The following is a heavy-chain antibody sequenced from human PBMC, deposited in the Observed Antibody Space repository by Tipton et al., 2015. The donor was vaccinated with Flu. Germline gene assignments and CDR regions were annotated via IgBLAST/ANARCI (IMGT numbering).Heavy chain of an antibody. CDR2: IIPNSGGT. Sequence: QVQLVQSGAEVKKPGASVKVSCKASGYTFTSYDINWVRQATGQGLEWMGRIIPNSGGTNYAQKFQGRVTMTRDTSISTAYMELSSLRSDDTAVYYCARGTQWDYWGQGTLVTVSS. CDR3: ARGTQWDY. CDR1: GYTFTSYD. J-gene: IGHJ4*02. V-gene: IGHV1-2*06. D-gene: IGHD1-1*01.